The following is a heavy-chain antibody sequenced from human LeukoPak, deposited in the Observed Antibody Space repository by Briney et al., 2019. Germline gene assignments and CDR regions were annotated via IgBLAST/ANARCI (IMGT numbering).Heavy chain of an antibody. Sequence: GASVKVSCKASGFSFSNDNVNWVRQAPGQGLEWLGWMNPNSGVRGYAQNFQGRISMTRELSISTVYIELTSLTSEDTAIYYCARGGDYSTWNWLDPWGQGTLVTVSS. V-gene: IGHV1-8*01. CDR1: GFSFSNDN. CDR2: MNPNSGVR. D-gene: IGHD2-2*01. CDR3: ARGGDYSTWNWLDP. J-gene: IGHJ5*02.